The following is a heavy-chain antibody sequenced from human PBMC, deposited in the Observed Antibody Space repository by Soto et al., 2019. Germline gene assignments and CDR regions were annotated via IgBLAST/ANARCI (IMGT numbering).Heavy chain of an antibody. J-gene: IGHJ4*01. Sequence: QVQLQESGPGLVKPSETLSLTCTVSGSPISSYYWSWFRQPPGQGLEWVGYIYYTGTTTYNPSLKHRVTVSLDTSKRQFSLKLRSVTAADTALYYCARLGDYYQAFDYWGQGALVTVSS. CDR1: GSPISSYY. V-gene: IGHV4-59*08. CDR2: IYYTGTT. CDR3: ARLGDYYQAFDY. D-gene: IGHD3-22*01.